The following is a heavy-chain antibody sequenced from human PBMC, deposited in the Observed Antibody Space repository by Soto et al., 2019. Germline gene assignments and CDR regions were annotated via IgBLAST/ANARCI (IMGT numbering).Heavy chain of an antibody. D-gene: IGHD1-1*01. CDR3: ASTYWNHFDY. V-gene: IGHV4-30-2*01. Sequence: QLQLQESGSGLVKPSQTLSLTCAVSGGSISSGGYSWSWIRQPPGKGLEWIGYIYHSGSTYYNPSLKXXVXIXXDRSKNQFSLKLSSVTAADTAVYYCASTYWNHFDYWGQGTLVTVSS. CDR1: GGSISSGGYS. J-gene: IGHJ4*02. CDR2: IYHSGST.